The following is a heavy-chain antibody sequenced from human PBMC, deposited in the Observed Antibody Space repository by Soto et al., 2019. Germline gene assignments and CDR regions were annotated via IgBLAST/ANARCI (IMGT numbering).Heavy chain of an antibody. Sequence: QVQLVQSGAEMKEPGSSVKVSCKTSGGTFSSSAISWLRQAPGQGLGWMGGIIPLFRTPDYAQKFQGRDTSAADESTSTAYMEMSRLRSEDTLVYYCARDIDRLQLGGNYCYILDVWGQGTRITVS. V-gene: IGHV1-69*12. D-gene: IGHD4-4*01. CDR3: ARDIDRLQLGGNYCYILDV. J-gene: IGHJ6*02. CDR1: GGTFSSSA. CDR2: IIPLFRTP.